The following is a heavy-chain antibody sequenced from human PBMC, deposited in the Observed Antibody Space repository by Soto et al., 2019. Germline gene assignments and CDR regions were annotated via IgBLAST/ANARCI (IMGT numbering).Heavy chain of an antibody. D-gene: IGHD1-1*01. CDR3: ERLDNDMGKWHWFEP. CDR2: IYYSGST. V-gene: IGHV4-59*01. Sequence: SETLSLTCTVSGGSISSYYWSWIRQPPGKGLEWIGYIYYSGSTNYNPSLKSRVTISVDTSKNQFSLKLSSVTAADTAVYYCERLDNDMGKWHWFEPWGQGTLVTVSS. J-gene: IGHJ5*02. CDR1: GGSISSYY.